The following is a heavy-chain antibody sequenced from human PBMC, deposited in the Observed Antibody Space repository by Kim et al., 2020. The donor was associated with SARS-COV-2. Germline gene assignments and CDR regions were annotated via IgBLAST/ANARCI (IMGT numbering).Heavy chain of an antibody. CDR2: IKQDGSVK. V-gene: IGHV3-7*01. CDR1: GFIFSNYW. Sequence: GGSLRLSCGASGFIFSNYWMTWVRQAPGKGLEWVANIKQDGSVKFYVDSVKGRFTISRDNAKNSLYLQMSSLRVEDTAVYYCARESVGYGDWNYWGQGTLVTVSS. CDR3: ARESVGYGDWNY. D-gene: IGHD4-17*01. J-gene: IGHJ4*02.